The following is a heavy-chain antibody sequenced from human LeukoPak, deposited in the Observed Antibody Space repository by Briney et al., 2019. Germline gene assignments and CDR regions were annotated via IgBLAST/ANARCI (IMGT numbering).Heavy chain of an antibody. CDR1: GGTFSSYA. CDR3: AMNYYGSGSYFGWFDP. CDR2: IIPILGIA. V-gene: IGHV1-69*04. Sequence: GASVKVSCKASGGTFSSYAISWVRQAPGQGLEWMGRIIPILGIANYAQKFQGRVTITADKSTSTAYMELSSLRSEDTAVYYCAMNYYGSGSYFGWFDPWGQGTLVTVSS. J-gene: IGHJ5*02. D-gene: IGHD3-10*01.